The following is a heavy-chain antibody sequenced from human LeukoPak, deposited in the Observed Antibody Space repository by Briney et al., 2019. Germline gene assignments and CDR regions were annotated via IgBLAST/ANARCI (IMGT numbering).Heavy chain of an antibody. V-gene: IGHV3-21*01. J-gene: IGHJ4*02. CDR2: ISSSSSYI. CDR3: ARDRGIAAATESFDY. D-gene: IGHD6-13*01. CDR1: GFTFSSYS. Sequence: PGGSLRLSCAASGFTFSSYSMNWVRQAPGKGLEWVSSISSSSSYIYYADSVKGRFTISRDNAKNSLYLQMNSLRAEDTAVYYCARDRGIAAATESFDYWGQGTLVTVSS.